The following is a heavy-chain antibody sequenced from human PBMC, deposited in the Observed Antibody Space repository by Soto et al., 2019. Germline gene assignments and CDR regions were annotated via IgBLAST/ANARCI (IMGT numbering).Heavy chain of an antibody. V-gene: IGHV4-30-4*02. J-gene: IGHJ4*02. D-gene: IGHD3-16*01. Sequence: PSDTLSLTCTVSCGSTSSDNYWSWIRQPPGKGLEWIGHIYYSGNTDYNPSLKSRLAISIDTSKNQFSLKLSSVTAADTAVYFCAREGGESSDGLYYFDSWGQGSLVTVSS. CDR1: CGSTSSDNY. CDR3: AREGGESSDGLYYFDS. CDR2: IYYSGNT.